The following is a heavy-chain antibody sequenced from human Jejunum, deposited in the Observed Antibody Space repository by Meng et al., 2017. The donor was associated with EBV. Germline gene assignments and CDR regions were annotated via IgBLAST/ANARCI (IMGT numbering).Heavy chain of an antibody. J-gene: IGHJ4*02. Sequence: QVEVVQLGAGVKKPGASVKVSCKASGYTFTSYDINWVRQATGQGPEWMGWMSPNSGNTGYAQKFQGRVTMTRDTSISTAYMELSSLRSEDTAAYYCARGVAAGFDYWGQGTLVTVSS. V-gene: IGHV1-8*02. CDR3: ARGVAAGFDY. D-gene: IGHD6-13*01. CDR2: MSPNSGNT. CDR1: GYTFTSYD.